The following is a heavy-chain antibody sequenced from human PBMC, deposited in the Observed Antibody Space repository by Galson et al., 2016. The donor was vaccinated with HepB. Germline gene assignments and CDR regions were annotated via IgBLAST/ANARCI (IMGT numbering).Heavy chain of an antibody. Sequence: SLRLSCAASGFTFSSFSMHWVRQAPGRGLESVSVISSNGGTTHYADSVKGRFTISRDNSKNTLYLHMSSLRVEDTAVYYCVKQEGAYNNYDYWGQGTLVTVSS. CDR2: ISSNGGTT. V-gene: IGHV3-64D*06. CDR3: VKQEGAYNNYDY. D-gene: IGHD4-11*01. CDR1: GFTFSSFS. J-gene: IGHJ4*02.